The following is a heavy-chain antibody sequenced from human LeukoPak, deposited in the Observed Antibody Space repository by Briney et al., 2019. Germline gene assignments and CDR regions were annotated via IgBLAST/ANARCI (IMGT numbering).Heavy chain of an antibody. CDR1: GGTFSSYA. J-gene: IGHJ4*02. Sequence: ASVRVSCKASGGTFSSYAISWVRQVPGQGLEWMGGIIPIFGTANYAQKFQGRFTITTDESTNTAYMELSSLRFEDTAVYYCARGDNNGWYSDYWGQGTLVTVSS. V-gene: IGHV1-69*05. CDR2: IIPIFGTA. CDR3: ARGDNNGWYSDY. D-gene: IGHD6-19*01.